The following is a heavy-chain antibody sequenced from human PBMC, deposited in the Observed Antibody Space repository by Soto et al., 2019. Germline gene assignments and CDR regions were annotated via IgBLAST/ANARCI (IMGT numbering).Heavy chain of an antibody. V-gene: IGHV3-23*01. CDR2: ISGGGDAT. CDR1: GFTFINYA. CDR3: ARKVVGSTSRPNYWYVDL. Sequence: EVQLLESGGDSVQPGGSVRLSCAGSGFTFINYAMNWVRQAPGKGLEWVSTISGGGDATFFADSVRGRFTFSRDNSKNTVTLQRQSLGVDDTAVYYCARKVVGSTSRPNYWYVDLWGRGTLVTVSS. J-gene: IGHJ2*01. D-gene: IGHD2-21*01.